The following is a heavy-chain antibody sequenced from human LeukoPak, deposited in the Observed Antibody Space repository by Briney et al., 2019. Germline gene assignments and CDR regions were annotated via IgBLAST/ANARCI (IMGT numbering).Heavy chain of an antibody. CDR1: GGSISSYY. V-gene: IGHV4-59*01. CDR2: IYYSGST. J-gene: IGHJ5*02. D-gene: IGHD2-15*01. CDR3: ARDREYSYNWFDP. Sequence: SETLSLTCTVSGGSISSYYWSWIRQPPGKGLEWIGYIYYSGSTNYNPSLKSRVTISVDTSKNQFSLKLSSVTAADTAVYYCARDREYSYNWFDPWGQGTLVTVSS.